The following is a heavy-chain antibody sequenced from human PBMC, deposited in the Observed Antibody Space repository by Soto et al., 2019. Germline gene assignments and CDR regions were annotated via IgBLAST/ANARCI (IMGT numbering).Heavy chain of an antibody. CDR1: GGFISSGGYS. V-gene: IGHV4-30-2*01. Sequence: SETLSLTCAVSGGFISSGGYSWSWIRQPPGKGLEWIGYIYHSGSTYYNPSLKSRVTISVDRSKNQFSLKLSSVTAADTAVYYCARGQVVAAQHRGQGTLVTVSA. CDR2: IYHSGST. J-gene: IGHJ4*02. CDR3: ARGQVVAAQH. D-gene: IGHD2-15*01.